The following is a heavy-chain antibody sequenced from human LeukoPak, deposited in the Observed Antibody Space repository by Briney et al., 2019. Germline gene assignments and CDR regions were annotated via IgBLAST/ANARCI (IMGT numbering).Heavy chain of an antibody. CDR3: ATYSYYYDSSGSLSYYFDY. Sequence: AGGSLRLSCAASGFTFSSYAMSWVRQAPGKGLEWVSAISGSGGSTYYADSVKGRFTISRDNSKNTQYLQMNSLRAEDTAVYYCATYSYYYDSSGSLSYYFDYWGQGTLVTASS. J-gene: IGHJ4*02. D-gene: IGHD3-22*01. CDR2: ISGSGGST. V-gene: IGHV3-23*01. CDR1: GFTFSSYA.